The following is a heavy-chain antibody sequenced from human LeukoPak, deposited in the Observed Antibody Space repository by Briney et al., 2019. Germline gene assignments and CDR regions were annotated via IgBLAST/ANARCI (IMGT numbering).Heavy chain of an antibody. CDR3: GARRRDADY. Sequence: PSETLSLTCTVSGDSISSYYWSWIRQPAGEGLEWIGRFYSSGNSIYNPSLESRVTMSVDTSKNQFSLRLSSVTAADTAVYYCGARRRDADYWGQGTLVTVSS. D-gene: IGHD6-6*01. CDR2: FYSSGNS. V-gene: IGHV4-4*07. CDR1: GDSISSYY. J-gene: IGHJ4*02.